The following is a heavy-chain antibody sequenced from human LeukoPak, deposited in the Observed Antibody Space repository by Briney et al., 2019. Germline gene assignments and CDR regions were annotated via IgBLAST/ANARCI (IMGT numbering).Heavy chain of an antibody. CDR2: ISGSGGST. D-gene: IGHD5-18*01. Sequence: GGSLRLSCVASGFAFSSYAMSWVRQAPGKGLEWVSAISGSGGSTYYADSVKGRFTISRDNSKNTLYLQMNSLRAEDTAVYYCAKAGSYSYGYFDYWGQGTLVTVSS. CDR1: GFAFSSYA. V-gene: IGHV3-23*01. J-gene: IGHJ4*02. CDR3: AKAGSYSYGYFDY.